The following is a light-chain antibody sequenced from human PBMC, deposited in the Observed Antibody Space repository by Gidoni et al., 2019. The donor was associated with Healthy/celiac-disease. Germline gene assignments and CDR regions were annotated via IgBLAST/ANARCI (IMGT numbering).Light chain of an antibody. CDR1: KLGAKY. V-gene: IGLV3-1*01. CDR3: QAWDSSTYVV. Sequence: SYELTQPTSVSVSPGQTASITCSGDKLGAKYACWYQQKPGQSPVLVIYQDSKRPSGIPERFSGSTSGNTATLTIIGTHAMDEAYYYCQAWDSSTYVVFGGGTKLTVL. J-gene: IGLJ2*01. CDR2: QDS.